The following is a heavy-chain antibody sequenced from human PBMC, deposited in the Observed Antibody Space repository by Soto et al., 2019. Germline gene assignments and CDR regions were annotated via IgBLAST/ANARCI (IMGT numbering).Heavy chain of an antibody. J-gene: IGHJ6*02. V-gene: IGHV1-3*01. Sequence: GGSLRLSCAASGYTFTSYAMHWVRQAPGQRLEWMGWINAGNGNTKYSQRFQGRVTITRDTSASTAYMELSSLRSRDTAVYYCARDESSTSYYYGMDVWGQGTTVTVSS. CDR1: GYTFTSYA. CDR3: ARDESSTSYYYGMDV. CDR2: INAGNGNT. D-gene: IGHD2-2*01.